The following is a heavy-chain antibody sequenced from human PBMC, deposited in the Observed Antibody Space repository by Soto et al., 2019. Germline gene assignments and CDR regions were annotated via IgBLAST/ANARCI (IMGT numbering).Heavy chain of an antibody. V-gene: IGHV4-34*01. CDR1: GGSFSGYY. Sequence: PSETLSLTCAVYGGSFSGYYWSWIRQPPGKGLEWIGEINHSGSTNYNPSLKSRVTISVDTSKNQFSLKLSSVTAADTAVYYCARERAGSGSYSYYYYYYMDVWGKGTTVTVSS. J-gene: IGHJ6*03. CDR3: ARERAGSGSYSYYYYYYMDV. D-gene: IGHD3-10*01. CDR2: INHSGST.